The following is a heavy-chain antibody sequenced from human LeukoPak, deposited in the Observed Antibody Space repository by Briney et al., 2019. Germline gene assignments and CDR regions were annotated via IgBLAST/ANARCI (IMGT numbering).Heavy chain of an antibody. CDR1: GGSISSSSYY. D-gene: IGHD3-22*01. V-gene: IGHV4-39*07. Sequence: PSETLSLTCTVSGGSISSSSYYWGWIRQPPGKGLEWIGSIYYSGSTYYNPSRKSRVTISVDTSKNQFSLKLSSVTAADTAVYYCARDCIPDSSGYYYGYNWFDPWGQGTLVTVSS. CDR2: IYYSGST. CDR3: ARDCIPDSSGYYYGYNWFDP. J-gene: IGHJ5*02.